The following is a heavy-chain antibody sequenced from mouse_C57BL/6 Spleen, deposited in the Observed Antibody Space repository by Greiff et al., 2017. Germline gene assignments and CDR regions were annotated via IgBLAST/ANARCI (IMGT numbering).Heavy chain of an antibody. CDR1: GYTFTGYW. CDR3: ARWGAYYSNYPFAY. V-gene: IGHV1-9*01. Sequence: QVQLQQSGAELMKPGASVKLSCKATGYTFTGYWIEWVKQRPGHGLEWIGEILPRRGSTNNNEKFKGKATFTADTSSNTAYMQLSSLTTEDSANYSCARWGAYYSNYPFAYWGQGTLVTVSA. CDR2: ILPRRGST. J-gene: IGHJ3*01. D-gene: IGHD2-5*01.